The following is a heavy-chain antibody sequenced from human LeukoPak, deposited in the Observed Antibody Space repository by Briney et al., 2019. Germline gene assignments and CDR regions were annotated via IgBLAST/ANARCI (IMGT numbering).Heavy chain of an antibody. CDR3: ARGAVVVPGAIGSYYFDY. V-gene: IGHV4-31*03. Sequence: PSQTLSLTCTVSGGSISSGGYYWSWIRQLPGKGLEWIGYIYYSGSTYYNPSLKSRVTISVDTSKNQFSLKLSSVTAADTAVYYCARGAVVVPGAIGSYYFDYWGQGTLVTVSS. J-gene: IGHJ4*02. CDR1: GGSISSGGYY. D-gene: IGHD2-2*01. CDR2: IYYSGST.